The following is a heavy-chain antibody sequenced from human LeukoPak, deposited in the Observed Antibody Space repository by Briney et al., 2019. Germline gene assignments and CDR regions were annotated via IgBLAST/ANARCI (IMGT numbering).Heavy chain of an antibody. Sequence: GGTLRLSCAASGFTFSSYGMHWVRQAPGKGLEWVAVMSYDGSKKYYADSAKGRFTISRDNSKNTLSLQMTSLRADDTAVYYCAKGGGYRYGEPTYFYMDVWGKGTTVTVSS. J-gene: IGHJ6*03. CDR3: AKGGGYRYGEPTYFYMDV. V-gene: IGHV3-30*18. CDR2: MSYDGSKK. D-gene: IGHD5-18*01. CDR1: GFTFSSYG.